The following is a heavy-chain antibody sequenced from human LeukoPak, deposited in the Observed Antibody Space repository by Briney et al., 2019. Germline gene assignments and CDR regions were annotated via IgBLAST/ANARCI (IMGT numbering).Heavy chain of an antibody. V-gene: IGHV1-2*02. CDR2: INPNSGGT. J-gene: IGHJ3*02. Sequence: ASVKVSRKASGYTFTGYYMHWVRQAPGQGLEWMGWINPNSGGTNYAQKFQGRVTMTGDTSISTAYMELSRLRCDVTAVYYCARGAMIVVVAASLPDAFDIWGQGTMVTASS. CDR3: ARGAMIVVVAASLPDAFDI. CDR1: GYTFTGYY. D-gene: IGHD3-22*01.